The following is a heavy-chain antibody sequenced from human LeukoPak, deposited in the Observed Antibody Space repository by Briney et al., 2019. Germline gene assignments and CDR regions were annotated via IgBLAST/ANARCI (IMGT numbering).Heavy chain of an antibody. Sequence: SETLSLTCSVSGGSINNYYWSWIRQPPGKGLEWIGYIYYSGSTNYNPSLKSRVTISVDTSKNQFSLKLSSVTAADTAVYYCARFNYYGSGYYFDYWGQGTLVTVSS. CDR3: ARFNYYGSGYYFDY. CDR1: GGSINNYY. V-gene: IGHV4-59*01. CDR2: IYYSGST. D-gene: IGHD3-10*01. J-gene: IGHJ4*02.